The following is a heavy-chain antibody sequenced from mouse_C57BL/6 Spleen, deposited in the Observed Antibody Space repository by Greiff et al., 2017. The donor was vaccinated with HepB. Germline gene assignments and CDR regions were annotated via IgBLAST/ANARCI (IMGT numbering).Heavy chain of an antibody. CDR3: AILSPLYAMDY. Sequence: EVQLVESGGGLVKPGGSLKLSCAASGFTFSDYGMHWVRQAPEKGLEWVAYISSGSSTIYYADTVKGRFTISRDNAKNTLFLQMTSLRSEDTAMYYCAILSPLYAMDYWGQGTSVTVSS. V-gene: IGHV5-17*01. CDR1: GFTFSDYG. CDR2: ISSGSSTI. J-gene: IGHJ4*01.